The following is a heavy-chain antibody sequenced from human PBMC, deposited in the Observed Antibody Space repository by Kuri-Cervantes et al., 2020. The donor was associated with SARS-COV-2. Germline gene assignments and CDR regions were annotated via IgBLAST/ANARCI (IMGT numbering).Heavy chain of an antibody. CDR1: GFSFSSYA. D-gene: IGHD2-15*01. CDR2: ISYDGSNK. CDR3: ARPQGYCSGGSCPDAFDI. V-gene: IGHV3-30-3*01. J-gene: IGHJ3*02. Sequence: LSLTCAASGFSFSSYATSWVRQAPGKGLEWVAVISYDGSNKYYADSVKGRFTISRDNSKNTLYLQMNSLRAEDTAVYYCARPQGYCSGGSCPDAFDIWGQGTMVTVSS.